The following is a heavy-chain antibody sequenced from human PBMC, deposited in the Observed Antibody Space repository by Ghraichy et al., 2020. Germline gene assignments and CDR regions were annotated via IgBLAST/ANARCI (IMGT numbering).Heavy chain of an antibody. V-gene: IGHV3-23*01. CDR3: ANVGVLSVRYGPNFDY. D-gene: IGHD3-3*01. CDR2: ISSTGRTT. CDR1: GFTFSTYA. J-gene: IGHJ4*02. Sequence: GGSLRLSCAASGFTFSTYAMGWVRQAPGKGLEWVSAISSTGRTTYYADSVKGRFTISRDNSKNTLYLQMNSLRAEDTAVYYCANVGVLSVRYGPNFDYWGQGTLVTVSS.